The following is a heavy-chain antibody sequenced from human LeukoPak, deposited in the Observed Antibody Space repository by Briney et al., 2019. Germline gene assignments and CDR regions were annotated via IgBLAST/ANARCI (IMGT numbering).Heavy chain of an antibody. J-gene: IGHJ4*02. D-gene: IGHD1-26*01. V-gene: IGHV3-23*01. CDR2: ISGSGDKI. Sequence: PGGSLRLSCAASGFTFSNSAMTWVRQAPGKGLEWVSAISGSGDKIHYADSVKGRFTISRDNSKNTLYLQMNSLRVEDTAIYYCAKDWSCDYWSQGTLITVSS. CDR3: AKDWSCDY. CDR1: GFTFSNSA.